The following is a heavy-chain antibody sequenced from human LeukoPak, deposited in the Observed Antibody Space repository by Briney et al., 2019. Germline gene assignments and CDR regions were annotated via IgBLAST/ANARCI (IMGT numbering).Heavy chain of an antibody. Sequence: QPGGSLRLSCAASGFTFSRYWMHWVRQAPGKGLMWVSRISPDGSTTLYADSVKGRFTISRDNAKNTVFLQMNSLRAEDTAVYYCALPLRDGDFYFDYWGQGALVTVSS. J-gene: IGHJ4*02. CDR1: GFTFSRYW. V-gene: IGHV3-74*03. CDR3: ALPLRDGDFYFDY. D-gene: IGHD4-17*01. CDR2: ISPDGSTT.